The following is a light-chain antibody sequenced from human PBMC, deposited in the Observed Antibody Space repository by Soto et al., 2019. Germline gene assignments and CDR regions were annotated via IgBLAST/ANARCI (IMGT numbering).Light chain of an antibody. Sequence: QSALTQPPSLSATPGQRVNISCSGSFSNIGDNAVNWYQQLPGAAPKLLIYLNDQRPSGVPDRFSGSKSGTSAFLAISGLQSGDEADYYCAAWDDSLNGLFGTGTKVTVL. J-gene: IGLJ1*01. CDR2: LND. CDR3: AAWDDSLNGL. V-gene: IGLV1-44*01. CDR1: FSNIGDNA.